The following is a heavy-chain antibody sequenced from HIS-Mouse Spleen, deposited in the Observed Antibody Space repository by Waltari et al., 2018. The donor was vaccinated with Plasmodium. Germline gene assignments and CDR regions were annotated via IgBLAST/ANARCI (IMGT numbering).Heavy chain of an antibody. J-gene: IGHJ4*02. V-gene: IGHV1-2*02. D-gene: IGHD6-13*01. Sequence: QVQLVQSGAEVKKPGASVRVSCKASGYTFTGSYMRWVRQAPGQGLEWMGWINPNSGGTNYAQKFQGRVTMTRDTSISTAYMELSRLRSDDTAVYYCARDLAAAGHFDYWGQGTLVTVSS. CDR3: ARDLAAAGHFDY. CDR1: GYTFTGSY. CDR2: INPNSGGT.